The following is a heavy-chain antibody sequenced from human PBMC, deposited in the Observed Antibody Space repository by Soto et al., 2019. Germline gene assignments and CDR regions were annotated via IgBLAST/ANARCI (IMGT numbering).Heavy chain of an antibody. V-gene: IGHV4-39*01. CDR3: ARHLATTDTRSIDF. D-gene: IGHD6-13*01. Sequence: LSLTCTVSGGSISSSSYYWDWIRQPPGKGLEWIGNIYYRGSTYYNPSLKSRVTISVDTSKNQFSLKLSSVTAADTAVYYCARHLATTDTRSIDFWGQGTLVTVSS. CDR2: IYYRGST. J-gene: IGHJ4*02. CDR1: GGSISSSSYY.